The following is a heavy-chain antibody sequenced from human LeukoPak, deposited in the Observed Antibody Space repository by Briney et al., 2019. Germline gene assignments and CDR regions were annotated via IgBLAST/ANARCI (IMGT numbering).Heavy chain of an antibody. CDR3: ARLVSGLSVVTPLDAFDI. J-gene: IGHJ3*02. CDR1: GFTFSSYS. CDR2: ISSSSSYI. Sequence: PGGSLRLSCAASGFTFSSYSMNWVRQAPGEGLEWVSSISSSSSYIYYADSVKGRFTISRDNAKNSLYLQMNSLRAEDTAVYYCARLVSGLSVVTPLDAFDIWGQGTMVTVSS. V-gene: IGHV3-21*01. D-gene: IGHD4-23*01.